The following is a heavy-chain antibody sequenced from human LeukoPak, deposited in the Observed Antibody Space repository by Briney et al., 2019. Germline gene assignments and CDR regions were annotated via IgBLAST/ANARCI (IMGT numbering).Heavy chain of an antibody. CDR1: GFTFSSYG. CDR2: ISGSGGST. Sequence: GVTLRLSCAASGFTFSSYGMSWVRQAPGKGMEWVSAISGSGGSTYYADSVKGRFTISRDNSKNTLYLQMNSLRAEDTAVYYCASSVVTHYYYYMDVWGKGTTVTVSS. D-gene: IGHD4-23*01. J-gene: IGHJ6*03. V-gene: IGHV3-23*01. CDR3: ASSVVTHYYYYMDV.